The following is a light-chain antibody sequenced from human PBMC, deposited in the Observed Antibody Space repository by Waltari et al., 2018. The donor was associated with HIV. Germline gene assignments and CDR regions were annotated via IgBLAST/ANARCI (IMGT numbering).Light chain of an antibody. CDR3: AVWDESLDGWL. CDR1: SPNIERNY. Sequence: QSELTPSPSASGTPGQRITISCSGSSPNIERNYDYWYKQFPGATPKVLIYKDNERPSVVPDRISGSKSGTSASLLISGLRSDDEADYYCAVWDESLDGWLFGGGTKLTVL. CDR2: KDN. J-gene: IGLJ3*02. V-gene: IGLV1-47*01.